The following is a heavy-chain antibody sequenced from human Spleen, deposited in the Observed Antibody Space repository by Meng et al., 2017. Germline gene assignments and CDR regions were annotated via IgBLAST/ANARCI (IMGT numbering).Heavy chain of an antibody. J-gene: IGHJ6*02. D-gene: IGHD2-2*01. Sequence: ASVKVSCKASGGTFSSYAISWVRQAPGQGLEWMGWISAYNGNTNYAQKLQGRVTMTTDTSTSTAYMELRSLRSDDTAVYYCARSFRCSSTSCYYYYYGMDVWGQGTTVTVSS. CDR1: GGTFSSYA. CDR2: ISAYNGNT. CDR3: ARSFRCSSTSCYYYYYGMDV. V-gene: IGHV1-18*01.